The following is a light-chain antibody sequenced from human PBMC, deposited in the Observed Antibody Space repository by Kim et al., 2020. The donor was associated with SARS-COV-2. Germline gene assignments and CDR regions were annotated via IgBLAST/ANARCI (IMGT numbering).Light chain of an antibody. V-gene: IGKV3-20*01. Sequence: EIVLTQSPGTLSLSPGERATLSCRASQTVSNTYLAWYQQRPCQAPRLLIYAASSRATDIPDRFIGSGSGTDFTLTISRLEPEDFAVYYCQQYGRSLWTFGQGTKVEIK. J-gene: IGKJ1*01. CDR3: QQYGRSLWT. CDR1: QTVSNTY. CDR2: AAS.